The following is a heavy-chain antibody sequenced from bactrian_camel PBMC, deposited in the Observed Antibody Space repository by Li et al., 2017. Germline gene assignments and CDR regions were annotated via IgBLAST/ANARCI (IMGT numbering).Heavy chain of an antibody. D-gene: IGHD5*01. CDR1: GYTLPMN. CDR3: VADMSVGWGECPNLESHFGY. V-gene: IGHV3S53*01. Sequence: VQLVESGGGSALAGGSVRLSCVASGYTLPMNMGWFRRLPGQEREGVATIDADGKTVYTGSVKGRFTISRDDAKHAIYLQMNTLKPEDTAIYDCVADMSVGWGECPNLESHFGYRGQGTQVTVS. CDR2: IDADGKT. J-gene: IGHJ6*01.